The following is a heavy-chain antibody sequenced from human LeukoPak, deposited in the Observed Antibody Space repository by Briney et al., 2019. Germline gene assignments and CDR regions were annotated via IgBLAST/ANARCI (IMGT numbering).Heavy chain of an antibody. D-gene: IGHD5-18*01. Sequence: GASVKVSCKASGYTFTSYGISWVRQAPGQGLEWMGWISAYNGNTNYAQKLQGRVTMTTDTSTSTAYMELRSLRSDDTAVYYCARDLVNSYGLSWFDPWGQGTLVTVSS. CDR2: ISAYNGNT. V-gene: IGHV1-18*01. CDR1: GYTFTSYG. CDR3: ARDLVNSYGLSWFDP. J-gene: IGHJ5*02.